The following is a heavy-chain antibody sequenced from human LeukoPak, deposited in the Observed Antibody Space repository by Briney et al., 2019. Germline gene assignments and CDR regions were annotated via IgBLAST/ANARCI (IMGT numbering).Heavy chain of an antibody. CDR1: GGSISSSSYY. V-gene: IGHV4-39*07. CDR3: ARGAPTYYDFWSGYPPQVSQGPFDY. CDR2: IYYSGST. D-gene: IGHD3-3*01. J-gene: IGHJ4*02. Sequence: PSETLSLTCTVSGGSISSSSYYWGWIRQPPGKGLEWIGSIYYSGSTYYNPSLKSRVTISVDTSKNQFSLKLSSVTAADTAVYYCARGAPTYYDFWSGYPPQVSQGPFDYWGQGTLVTVSS.